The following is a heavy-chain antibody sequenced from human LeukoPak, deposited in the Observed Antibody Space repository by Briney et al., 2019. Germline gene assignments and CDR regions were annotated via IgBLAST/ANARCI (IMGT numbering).Heavy chain of an antibody. CDR3: ARGPPQYSSGWYLDY. CDR1: GYTFTDYY. CDR2: INPNSGGA. Sequence: GASVKLSCNASGYTFTDYYMHWVWHAPGQGLEWMGRINPNSGGANYAQKFQGRVTMTRDTTISTAYMDLSRLRSDDTAVYYCARGPPQYSSGWYLDYWGQGTLVTVSS. D-gene: IGHD6-19*01. V-gene: IGHV1-2*02. J-gene: IGHJ4*02.